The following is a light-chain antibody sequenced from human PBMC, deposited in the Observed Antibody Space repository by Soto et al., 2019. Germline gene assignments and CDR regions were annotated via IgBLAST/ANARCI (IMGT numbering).Light chain of an antibody. Sequence: DIQMTQAPSTLSASVGDRDTITCRASQSISSWLAWYQQKPGKAPKLLIHDASSLESGFPSRFSGSGSGTEFTLTISSLQPDDFATYYCQQYNSYSWTFGQGTKVEIK. V-gene: IGKV1-5*01. CDR2: DAS. CDR1: QSISSW. CDR3: QQYNSYSWT. J-gene: IGKJ1*01.